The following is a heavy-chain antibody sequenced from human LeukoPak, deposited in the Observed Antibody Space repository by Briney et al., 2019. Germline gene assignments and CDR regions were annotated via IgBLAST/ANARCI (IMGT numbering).Heavy chain of an antibody. Sequence: PGGSLRLSCAASGFTFSSYAMNWVRQARGKGLEWVSSISGSSSDIYYADSMKGRFTISRDTAKNSLYLQMNSLRVGDQVISYCAREEYPVLLYWGQGILVTVAS. CDR1: GFTFSSYA. CDR2: ISGSSSDI. CDR3: AREEYPVLLY. D-gene: IGHD2-15*01. V-gene: IGHV3-21*01. J-gene: IGHJ4*02.